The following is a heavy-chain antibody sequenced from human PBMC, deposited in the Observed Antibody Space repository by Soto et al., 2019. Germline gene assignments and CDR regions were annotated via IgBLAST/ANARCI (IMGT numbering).Heavy chain of an antibody. CDR1: GYTFTGYY. V-gene: IGHV1-2*02. D-gene: IGHD6-19*01. Sequence: ASVKVSCKASGYTFTGYYMHWVRQAPGQGLEWMGWINPNSGGTNYAQKFQGRVTMTRDTSISTAYMELSRLRSDDTAVYYRARGSGWSGDAFDIWGQGTMVTVSS. J-gene: IGHJ3*02. CDR2: INPNSGGT. CDR3: ARGSGWSGDAFDI.